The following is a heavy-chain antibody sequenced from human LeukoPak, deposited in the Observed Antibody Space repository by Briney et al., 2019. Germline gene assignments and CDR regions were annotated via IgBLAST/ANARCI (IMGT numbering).Heavy chain of an antibody. CDR1: GFTFSSYE. CDR3: ARVTYYGSGTYHLRDYYYMDV. D-gene: IGHD3-10*01. V-gene: IGHV3-48*03. CDR2: ISSSGSTI. Sequence: PGGSLRLSCAASGFTFSSYEMNWVRQAPGKGLEWVSYISSSGSTIYYADSVKGRFTISRDNAKNSLYLQMNSLRAEDTAVYYCARVTYYGSGTYHLRDYYYMDVWGKGTTVTVSS. J-gene: IGHJ6*03.